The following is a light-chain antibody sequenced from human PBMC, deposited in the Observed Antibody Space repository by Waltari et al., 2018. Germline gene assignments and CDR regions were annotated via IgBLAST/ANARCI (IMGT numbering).Light chain of an antibody. J-gene: IGKJ4*01. CDR2: WVS. CDR1: QNILSSSDNKNY. Sequence: DIVMTQSPDFVAVSLGERATIHCRSSQNILSSSDNKNYLVWYQQKPGQPPKLLISWVSTRESGVPDRFSGSGSGTDFTLTISSLQAEDVAVYYCQQCYHLPSFGGGTRVEIK. V-gene: IGKV4-1*01. CDR3: QQCYHLPS.